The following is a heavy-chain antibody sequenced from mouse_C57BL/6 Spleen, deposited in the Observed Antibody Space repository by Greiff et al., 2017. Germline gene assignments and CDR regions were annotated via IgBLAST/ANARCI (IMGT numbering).Heavy chain of an antibody. J-gene: IGHJ2*01. CDR2: IYPGSGST. Sequence: QVQLQQPGAELVKPGASVKMSCKASGYTFTSYWITWVKQRPGQGLEWIGDIYPGSGSTNYNEKFKSKATLTVDTSSSTAYMQLSSLTSEDSAVYYCATRPPYSSGYASFDYWGQGTTLTVSS. CDR3: ATRPPYSSGYASFDY. V-gene: IGHV1-55*01. D-gene: IGHD3-2*02. CDR1: GYTFTSYW.